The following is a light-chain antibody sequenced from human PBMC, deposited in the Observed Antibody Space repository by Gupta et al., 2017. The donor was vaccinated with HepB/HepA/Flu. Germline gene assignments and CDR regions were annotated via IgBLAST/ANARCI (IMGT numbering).Light chain of an antibody. CDR1: SSNIGSNT. V-gene: IGLV1-44*01. J-gene: IGLJ2*01. CDR3: AAWDDSLNGVV. Sequence: QSVLTHPPSASGTPGQRVTISCSGSSSNIGSNTVNWYQQLPGTAPKLLIYSNNQRPSGVPDRVSGSKSGTSASLAISGLQSEDEADYYCAAWDDSLNGVVFGGGTKLTVL. CDR2: SNN.